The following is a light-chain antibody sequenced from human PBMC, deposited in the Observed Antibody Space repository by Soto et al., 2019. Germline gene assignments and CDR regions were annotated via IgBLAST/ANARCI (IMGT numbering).Light chain of an antibody. J-gene: IGKJ2*01. CDR3: ERYNGYQYV. CDR2: KAI. CDR1: QSIDTW. V-gene: IGKV1-5*03. Sequence: DIQMTQSPSTLSASVGDRVTITCRASQSIDTWLAWYQQKPGKAPKLLIHKAIILQSGVPSRFSGSASGTEFSRTISTLHPDDFATDYCERYNGYQYVFGQGTKL.